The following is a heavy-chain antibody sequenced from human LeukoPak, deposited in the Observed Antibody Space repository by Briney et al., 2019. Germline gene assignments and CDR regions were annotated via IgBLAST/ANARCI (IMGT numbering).Heavy chain of an antibody. Sequence: TSETLSLTCIVSGGSISIYYWNWIRQPPGKGLEWNGYIYNSGSTVYNPSLKRRVTISADTSKNQFSLKLTSVTAADTAVYYCARDRELGSWGQGTLVTVSS. V-gene: IGHV4-59*01. CDR3: ARDRELGS. CDR2: IYNSGST. J-gene: IGHJ5*02. CDR1: GGSISIYY. D-gene: IGHD7-27*01.